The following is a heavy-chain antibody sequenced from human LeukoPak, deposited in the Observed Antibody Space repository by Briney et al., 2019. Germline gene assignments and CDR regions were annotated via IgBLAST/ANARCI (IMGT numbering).Heavy chain of an antibody. CDR3: ARGLVRYCSGGSCYSNYYYYYGMDV. D-gene: IGHD2-15*01. CDR2: INPSGGST. Sequence: GASVKVSCKASGYTFTGYYMHWVRQAPGQGLEWMGIINPSGGSTSYAQKFQGRVTMTRDTSTSTVYMELSSLRSEDTAVYYCARGLVRYCSGGSCYSNYYYYYGMDVWGQGTTVTVSS. V-gene: IGHV1-46*01. CDR1: GYTFTGYY. J-gene: IGHJ6*02.